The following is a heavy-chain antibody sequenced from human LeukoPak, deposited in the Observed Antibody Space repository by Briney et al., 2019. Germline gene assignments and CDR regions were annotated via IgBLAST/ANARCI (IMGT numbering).Heavy chain of an antibody. V-gene: IGHV1-8*01. J-gene: IGHJ6*03. Sequence: ASVKVSCKASGYTFTSYDINWVRQATGQGLEWMGWMNPNSGNTGYAQKFQGRVTMTRNTSISTAYTELSSLRSEDTAVYYCARTQSALGYCSGGSCYNHYYYYYMDVWGKGTTVTVSS. CDR3: ARTQSALGYCSGGSCYNHYYYYYMDV. D-gene: IGHD2-15*01. CDR1: GYTFTSYD. CDR2: MNPNSGNT.